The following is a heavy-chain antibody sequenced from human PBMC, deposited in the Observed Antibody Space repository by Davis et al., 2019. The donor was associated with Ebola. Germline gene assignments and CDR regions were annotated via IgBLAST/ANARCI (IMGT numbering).Heavy chain of an antibody. V-gene: IGHV6-1*01. CDR3: ARDPPYDQGYDY. J-gene: IGHJ4*02. CDR2: TYYRSKWFV. Sequence: QTPSLTRAISGDSLSSNTAAWNWIRQSPSRGLEWLGRTYYRSKWFVDYAVSVKSRMTINSDTSKNQFSLQLSSVTPEDTAVYYCARDPPYDQGYDYWGQGILVTVSS. CDR1: GDSLSSNTAA. D-gene: IGHD3-22*01.